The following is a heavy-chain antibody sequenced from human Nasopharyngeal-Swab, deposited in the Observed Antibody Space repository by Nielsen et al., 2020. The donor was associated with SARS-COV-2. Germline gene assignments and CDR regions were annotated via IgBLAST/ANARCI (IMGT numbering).Heavy chain of an antibody. V-gene: IGHV4-39*07. CDR2: IYYTGQT. CDR3: ARESGGYYYFYGMDV. CDR1: GGSIISSSHY. J-gene: IGHJ6*02. Sequence: SETLSLTCSVTGGSIISSSHYWGWIRQSPGKGLEWIGSIYYTGQTYYNASLESRVTISIDTSKNQFSLQLRSVTVADTATYYCARESGGYYYFYGMDVWGQGTAVTVSS. D-gene: IGHD1-26*01.